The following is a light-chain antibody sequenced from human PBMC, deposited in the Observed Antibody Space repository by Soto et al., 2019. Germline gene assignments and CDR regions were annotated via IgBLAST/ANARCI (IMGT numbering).Light chain of an antibody. CDR1: RSDIGSYNY. Sequence: QSALTQPASVSGSPGQSITISCSGTRSDIGSYNYVAWYQQFPGKTSKILIYGVSNRPSGVSSRFSGSKSGNTASLTISGLQAEDEADYYCISYTGSSTSYVFGSGTKLTVL. CDR3: ISYTGSSTSYV. J-gene: IGLJ1*01. V-gene: IGLV2-14*01. CDR2: GVS.